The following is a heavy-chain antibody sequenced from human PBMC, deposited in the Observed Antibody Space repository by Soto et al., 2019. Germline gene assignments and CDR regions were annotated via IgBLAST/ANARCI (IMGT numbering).Heavy chain of an antibody. CDR1: GFTVSSNY. V-gene: IGHV3-53*01. CDR2: IYSGGST. CDR3: ACLKFVVVPSANDAFYI. D-gene: IGHD2-2*01. J-gene: IGHJ3*02. Sequence: GGSLRLSCAASGFTVSSNYMSWVRQAPGKGLEWVSVIYSGGSTYYAYSVKGRFTISRDNSKNTLYRQMNSLRAEDTAVYYCACLKFVVVPSANDAFYIWGQGTMVTVSS.